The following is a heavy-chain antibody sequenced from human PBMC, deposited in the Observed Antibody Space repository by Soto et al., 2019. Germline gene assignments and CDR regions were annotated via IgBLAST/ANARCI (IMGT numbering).Heavy chain of an antibody. CDR2: INSDGSST. CDR3: ARARAKTSPFDY. J-gene: IGHJ4*02. CDR1: GFTFSSYW. V-gene: IGHV3-74*01. Sequence: GSLRLSCAASGFTFSSYWMHWVRQAPGKGLVWVSRINSDGSSTSYADSVKGRFTISRDNAKNTLYLQMNSLRAEDTAVYYCARARAKTSPFDYWGQGTLVTVSS.